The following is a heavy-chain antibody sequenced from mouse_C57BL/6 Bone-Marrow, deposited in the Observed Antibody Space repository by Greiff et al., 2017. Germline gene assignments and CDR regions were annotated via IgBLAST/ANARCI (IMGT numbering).Heavy chain of an antibody. J-gene: IGHJ1*03. V-gene: IGHV5-12*01. CDR1: GFTFSDYY. Sequence: EVQLVESGGGLVQPGGSLKLSCAASGFTFSDYYMYWVRQTPEKRLEWVAYISNGGGSTYYPDTVKGRFTISRDNAKNTLYLQMSRLKSEDTAMYYCARRRAYYSNYGWYFDVWGTGTTVTVSS. CDR2: ISNGGGST. CDR3: ARRRAYYSNYGWYFDV. D-gene: IGHD2-5*01.